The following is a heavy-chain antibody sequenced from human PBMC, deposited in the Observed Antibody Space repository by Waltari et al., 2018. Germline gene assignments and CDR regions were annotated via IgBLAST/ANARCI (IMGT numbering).Heavy chain of an antibody. V-gene: IGHV3-23*03. CDR2: IYSGGST. Sequence: EVQLLESGGGLVQPGGSLRLSCAASGFTFARYAMGWFRQAQGKGLEWVSVIYSGGSTYYADSVKGRFTISRDNSKNTLYLQMNSLRAEDTAVYYCAKEGLGAYCLDYWGQGTLVTVSS. D-gene: IGHD2-21*01. J-gene: IGHJ4*02. CDR1: GFTFARYA. CDR3: AKEGLGAYCLDY.